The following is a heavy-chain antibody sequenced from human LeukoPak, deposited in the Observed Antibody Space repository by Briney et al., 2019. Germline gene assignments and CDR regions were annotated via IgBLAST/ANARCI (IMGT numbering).Heavy chain of an antibody. V-gene: IGHV1-2*02. CDR1: GYTFTGYY. D-gene: IGHD2-2*01. Sequence: GASVKLSCKASGYTFTGYYMHWVRQAPGQGLEWMGWINPNRGGTDYAQKFQGRVTMARDTSISTAYLELSRLRSDGTAVYYCARGGGRSDCSRTSCYVYWGQGTLVTVSS. CDR3: ARGGGRSDCSRTSCYVY. J-gene: IGHJ4*02. CDR2: INPNRGGT.